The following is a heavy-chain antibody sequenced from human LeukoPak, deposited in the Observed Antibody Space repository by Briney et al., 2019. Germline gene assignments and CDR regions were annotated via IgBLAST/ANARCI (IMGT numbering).Heavy chain of an antibody. CDR3: ATLYS. V-gene: IGHV3-53*01. Sequence: GGSLRLSCAASGFSVTNYYMNWVRQAPGEGLEWVAVIYTGGTTNYADSVKGRFTISRDNSENTLYLQMNSLRAEDTAVYYCATLYSWGQGTLVTVSS. CDR2: IYTGGTT. CDR1: GFSVTNYY. J-gene: IGHJ4*02.